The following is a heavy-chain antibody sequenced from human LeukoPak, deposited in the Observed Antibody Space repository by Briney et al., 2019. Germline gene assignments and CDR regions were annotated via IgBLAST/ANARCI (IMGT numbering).Heavy chain of an antibody. CDR3: ARDYDFWGNNWFDP. CDR2: IWYDGSND. J-gene: IGHJ5*02. Sequence: PGGSLRLSCAASGFIFSNYVMHWVRQAPGKGLEWVALIWYDGSNDYYADSVKGRFTISRDNSKNTLYLQMNSLRAEDTAVYYCARDYDFWGNNWFDPWGQGTLVTVSS. V-gene: IGHV3-33*01. D-gene: IGHD3/OR15-3a*01. CDR1: GFIFSNYV.